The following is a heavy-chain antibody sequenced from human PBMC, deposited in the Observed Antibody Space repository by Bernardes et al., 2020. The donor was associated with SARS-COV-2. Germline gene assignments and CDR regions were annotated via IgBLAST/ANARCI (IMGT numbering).Heavy chain of an antibody. CDR1: GGSISANTQNY. V-gene: IGHV4-39*01. CDR3: AKAYVRLRWFDP. CDR2: VYYNGNT. D-gene: IGHD3-10*02. Sequence: SETLSLTCAVSGGSISANTQNYWAWIRQPPGKGLEFIGSVYYNGNTYYNSSLRSRVTISVDTSKNQFSLRLNSVTAADTAVYYCAKAYVRLRWFDPWGQGTLVSVSS. J-gene: IGHJ5*02.